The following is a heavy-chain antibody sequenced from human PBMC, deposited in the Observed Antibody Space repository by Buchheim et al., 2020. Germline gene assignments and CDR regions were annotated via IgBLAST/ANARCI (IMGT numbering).Heavy chain of an antibody. D-gene: IGHD5-12*01. CDR1: GGSLSGYY. V-gene: IGHV4-34*01. J-gene: IGHJ4*02. CDR2: INHSGNT. CDR3: ARDFRVATLNPPLGGYYFDY. Sequence: QVQLQQWGAGLLKPSETLSLTCAVYGGSLSGYYWSWIRQPPGKGLEWIGEINHSGNTNYNPSLKSRVTISVDTSKNQFSLKLSSVTAADTAVYYCARDFRVATLNPPLGGYYFDYWGQGTL.